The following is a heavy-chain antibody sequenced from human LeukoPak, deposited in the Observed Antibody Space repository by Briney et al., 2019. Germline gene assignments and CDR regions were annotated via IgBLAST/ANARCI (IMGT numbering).Heavy chain of an antibody. CDR2: IYYSGST. CDR3: ARSGNDGGEIDY. D-gene: IGHD1-1*01. CDR1: GGSISSYY. J-gene: IGHJ4*02. Sequence: SETLSLTCTVSGGSISSYYSRWIRQPPGKGLEWIGYIYYSGSTNYNPSLKSRVTISVDTSKNQFSLKLSSVTAADTTVYYCARSGNDGGEIDYWGQGTLVTVSS. V-gene: IGHV4-59*01.